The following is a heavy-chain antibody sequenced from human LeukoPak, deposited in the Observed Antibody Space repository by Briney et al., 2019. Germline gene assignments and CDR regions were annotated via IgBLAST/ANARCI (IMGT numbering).Heavy chain of an antibody. CDR3: ARENSAVTSVMEYGMDV. D-gene: IGHD4-11*01. CDR1: GGTFSSYA. Sequence: GASVKVSCKASGGTFSSYAISWVRQAPGQGLEWMGGIIPIFGTANYAQKFQGRVTITTDESTSTAYMELSSLRSEDTAVYYCARENSAVTSVMEYGMDVWGQGTTVTVSS. CDR2: IIPIFGTA. J-gene: IGHJ6*02. V-gene: IGHV1-69*05.